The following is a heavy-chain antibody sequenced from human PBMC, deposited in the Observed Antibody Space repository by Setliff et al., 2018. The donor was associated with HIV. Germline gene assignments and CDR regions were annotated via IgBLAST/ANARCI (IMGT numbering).Heavy chain of an antibody. CDR1: GFSFRDYY. CDR2: ITSTSSTT. V-gene: IGHV3-11*06. CDR3: AIIRETGSPY. Sequence: AGGSLRLSCVGSGFSFRDYYMTWVRQAPGRGLEWVSYITSTSSTTHYGDSVRGRFIASRDNAESSLFLQMNNLRGEDTAVYYCAIIRETGSPYWGQGPLVTVSS. D-gene: IGHD3-9*01. J-gene: IGHJ4*02.